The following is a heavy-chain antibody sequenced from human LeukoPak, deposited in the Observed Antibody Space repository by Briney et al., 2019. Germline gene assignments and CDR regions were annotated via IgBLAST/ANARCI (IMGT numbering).Heavy chain of an antibody. V-gene: IGHV3-30*02. CDR2: IRYDGSNK. Sequence: GGSLTLSCAVSGFTFSSYGMHWVRPAQGRGLVWVAFIRYDGSNKYYADSVKGRFTISRDNSTNTLYLRLNSLGTEDTAVSYCANPLDSWSGLGGQGTLVTVSS. CDR1: GFTFSSYG. D-gene: IGHD3-3*01. CDR3: ANPLDSWSGL. J-gene: IGHJ4*02.